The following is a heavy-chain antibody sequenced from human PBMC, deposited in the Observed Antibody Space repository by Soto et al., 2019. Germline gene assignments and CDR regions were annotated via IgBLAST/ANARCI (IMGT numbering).Heavy chain of an antibody. CDR2: IIPVFGTA. CDR3: ARDRGGSYSVDS. J-gene: IGHJ5*01. V-gene: IGHV1-69*01. Sequence: QVQLVQSGAEVKKPGSSVKVSCKASGGVFRNYAINWVRQAPGQGLEWMGGIIPVFGTADYPQKFQGRVTITADESTTTAYMELTSLKTEDTALYFCARDRGGSYSVDSWGQGTLVTVAS. CDR1: GGVFRNYA. D-gene: IGHD1-26*01.